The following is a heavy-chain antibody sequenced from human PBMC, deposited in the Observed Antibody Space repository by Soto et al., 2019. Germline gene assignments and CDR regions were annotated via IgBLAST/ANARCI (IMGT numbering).Heavy chain of an antibody. D-gene: IGHD4-17*01. CDR1: GGSISSYY. CDR2: IYYSGST. J-gene: IGHJ4*02. Sequence: SETLSLTCNVSGGSISSYYWSWIRQPPGKGLEWIGYIYYSGSTNYTPSLKSRVTISVDTSKNQFSLKLSSVTAADTAVYYCARAYGDYVFDYWGQGTLVTVS. V-gene: IGHV4-59*01. CDR3: ARAYGDYVFDY.